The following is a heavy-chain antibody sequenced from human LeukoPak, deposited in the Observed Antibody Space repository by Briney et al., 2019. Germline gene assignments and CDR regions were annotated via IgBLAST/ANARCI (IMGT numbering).Heavy chain of an antibody. D-gene: IGHD2-2*01. CDR3: ARGYCSSTSCFFDP. J-gene: IGHJ5*02. CDR2: MNPNSGNT. V-gene: IGHV1-8*01. CDR1: GYTFTSYD. Sequence: GASVKVSCKASGYTFTSYDINWVRQATGQGLEWMGWMNPNSGNTGYAQKLQGRVTMTRNTSISTAYMELSSLRSEDTAVYYCARGYCSSTSCFFDPWGQGTLVTVSS.